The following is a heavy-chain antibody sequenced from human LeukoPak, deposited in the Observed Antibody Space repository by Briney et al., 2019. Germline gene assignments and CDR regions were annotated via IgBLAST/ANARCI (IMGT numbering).Heavy chain of an antibody. Sequence: SETLSLTCTVSGGSISGYCWSWIRQPPGKGLEWIGYISYSGSTNYNPSLKSRVTMSVDTSKNQFSLRLRSVTAADTAIYFCARTAGGYSHYYFDYWGQGILVTVSP. CDR2: ISYSGST. CDR3: ARTAGGYSHYYFDY. D-gene: IGHD2-15*01. CDR1: GGSISGYC. V-gene: IGHV4-59*01. J-gene: IGHJ4*02.